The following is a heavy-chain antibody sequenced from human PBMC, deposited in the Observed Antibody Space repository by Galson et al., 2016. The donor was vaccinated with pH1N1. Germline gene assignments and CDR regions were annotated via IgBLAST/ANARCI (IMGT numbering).Heavy chain of an antibody. CDR3: ARSPGYMVTALDN. J-gene: IGHJ4*01. CDR2: IIGMFAKT. CDR1: GGTFSSFG. V-gene: IGHV1-69*13. D-gene: IGHD2-21*02. Sequence: SVKVSCKASGGTFSSFGISWVRQAPGQGLEWMGGIIGMFAKTNYAQKFQGRVTITADELTSTADMDLSSLTSEDTAVYYCARSPGYMVTALDNWGHGTLVTVSS.